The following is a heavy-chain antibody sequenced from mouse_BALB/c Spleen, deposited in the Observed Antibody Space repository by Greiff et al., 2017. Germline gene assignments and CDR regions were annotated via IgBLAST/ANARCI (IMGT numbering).Heavy chain of an antibody. D-gene: IGHD1-1*01. V-gene: IGHV7-3*02. CDR1: GFTFTDYY. CDR3: ARDLTS. Sequence: EVQLVESGGGLVQPGGSLRLSCATSGFTFTDYYMSWVRQPPGKALEWLGFIRNKANGYTTEYSASVKGRFTISRDNSQSILYLQMNTLRAEDSATYYCARDLTSWGQGTLVTVSA. CDR2: IRNKANGYTT. J-gene: IGHJ3*01.